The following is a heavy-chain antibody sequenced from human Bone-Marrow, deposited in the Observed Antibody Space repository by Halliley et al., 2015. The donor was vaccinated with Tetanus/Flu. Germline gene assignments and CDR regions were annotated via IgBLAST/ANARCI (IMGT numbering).Heavy chain of an antibody. J-gene: IGHJ4*02. D-gene: IGHD3-3*01. CDR3: AKDPVYDYWGNYYVQDY. V-gene: IGHV3-23*01. Sequence: ISSSGGSTYYADSVKGRFIISRDNSKNTLYLQMNSLRAEDTAEYYCAKDPVYDYWGNYYVQDYWGQGTLVTVSS. CDR2: ISSSGGST.